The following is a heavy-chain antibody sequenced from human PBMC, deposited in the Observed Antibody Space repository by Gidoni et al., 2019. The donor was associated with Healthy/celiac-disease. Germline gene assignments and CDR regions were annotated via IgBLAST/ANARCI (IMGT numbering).Heavy chain of an antibody. J-gene: IGHJ4*02. CDR2: IYYSGTT. V-gene: IGHV4-30-4*01. CDR3: ARAKVRSTYDS. CDR1: GGSITSGGYY. D-gene: IGHD3-16*01. Sequence: VPGGSITSGGYYWRWIRQPPGKGLEWIGYIYYSGTTYYNPSLKSRVTISLHTSKNQFSLKLSSVTAADTAVYYCARAKVRSTYDSWGQGTLITVSS.